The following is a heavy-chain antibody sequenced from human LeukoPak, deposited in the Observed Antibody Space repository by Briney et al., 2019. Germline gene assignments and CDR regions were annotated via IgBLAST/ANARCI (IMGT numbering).Heavy chain of an antibody. CDR2: ISGDGGST. CDR1: GFTFDDYA. Sequence: GGSLRLSGAASGFTFDDYAMHWVRQAPGKGLEWVSLISGDGGSTYYADSVKGRFTISRDNSKNSLYLQMNSLRTEDTALYYCAKDIGDVPYNWFDPWGQGTLVTVSS. CDR3: AKDIGDVPYNWFDP. V-gene: IGHV3-43*02. J-gene: IGHJ5*02. D-gene: IGHD2-2*01.